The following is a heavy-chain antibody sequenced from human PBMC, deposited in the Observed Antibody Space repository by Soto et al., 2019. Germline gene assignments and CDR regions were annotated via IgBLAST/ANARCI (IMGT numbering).Heavy chain of an antibody. J-gene: IGHJ6*02. Sequence: QVQLQESGPGLVKPSETLSLTCTVSGGSVSGGSYYWNWIRQPPGKGLEWIGYIYYSGSSNYNPSLKSRVTISIDTSKNQFSLKLSSVTAADTAVYYCARDVDFGEEDVWGQGNTVTVSS. CDR2: IYYSGSS. D-gene: IGHD4-17*01. CDR3: ARDVDFGEEDV. CDR1: GGSVSGGSYY. V-gene: IGHV4-61*01.